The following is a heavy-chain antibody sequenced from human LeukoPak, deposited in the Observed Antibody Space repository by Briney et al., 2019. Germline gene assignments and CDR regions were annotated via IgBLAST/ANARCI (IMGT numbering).Heavy chain of an antibody. J-gene: IGHJ6*02. CDR2: ISSSGSTI. CDR1: GFTFSSYE. Sequence: GGPLRLSCAASGFTFSSYEMNWVRQAPGKGLEWVSYISSSGSTIYYADSVKGRFTISRDNAKNSLYLQMNSLRAEDTAVYYCARERGPKYYYYGMDVWGQGTTVTVSS. V-gene: IGHV3-48*03. D-gene: IGHD3-10*01. CDR3: ARERGPKYYYYGMDV.